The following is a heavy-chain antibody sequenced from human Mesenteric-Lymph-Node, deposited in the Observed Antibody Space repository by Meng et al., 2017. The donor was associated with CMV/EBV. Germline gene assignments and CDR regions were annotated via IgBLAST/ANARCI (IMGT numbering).Heavy chain of an antibody. D-gene: IGHD3-10*01. Sequence: ASVKVSCKASGYTFTGYYMHWVRQAPGQGLEWMGWINPNSGGTNYAQKFQGRVTMTRDTSISTAYMELSRLRSDDTAVYYCARNPITVGSGWSYVDYWGQGTLVTVSS. J-gene: IGHJ4*02. CDR3: ARNPITVGSGWSYVDY. V-gene: IGHV1-2*02. CDR1: GYTFTGYY. CDR2: INPNSGGT.